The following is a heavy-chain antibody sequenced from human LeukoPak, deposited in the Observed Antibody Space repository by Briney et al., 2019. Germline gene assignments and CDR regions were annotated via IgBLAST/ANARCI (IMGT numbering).Heavy chain of an antibody. CDR3: ARGLAPGYSSSWGPDY. V-gene: IGHV4-30-4*01. J-gene: IGHJ4*02. CDR1: GGSISSGDYY. Sequence: SQTLSLTCTVSGGSISSGDYYWGWIRQPPGKGLEWIGYIYYSGSTYYNPSLKSRVTISVDTSKNQFSLKLSSVTAADTAVYYCARGLAPGYSSSWGPDYWGQGTLVTVSS. D-gene: IGHD6-19*01. CDR2: IYYSGST.